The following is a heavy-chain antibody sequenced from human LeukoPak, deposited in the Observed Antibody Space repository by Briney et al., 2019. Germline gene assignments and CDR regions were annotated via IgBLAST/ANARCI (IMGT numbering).Heavy chain of an antibody. Sequence: SETLSLTCTVSGDSTSSSSYYWGWIRQPPGKGPEWIGSIYYSGNTYYTPSLESRVTISVNTSKNQFSLRLSSVTAADTAVYYCASGRQTTGWFDPWGQGTLVTVSS. CDR3: ASGRQTTGWFDP. CDR2: IYYSGNT. D-gene: IGHD1-7*01. CDR1: GDSTSSSSYY. V-gene: IGHV4-39*07. J-gene: IGHJ5*02.